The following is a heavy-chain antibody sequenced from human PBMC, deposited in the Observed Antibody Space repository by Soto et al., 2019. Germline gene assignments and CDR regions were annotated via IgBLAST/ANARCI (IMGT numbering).Heavy chain of an antibody. CDR3: ARDIGSGWYGDF. D-gene: IGHD6-19*01. J-gene: IGHJ4*02. CDR1: GFTFSTYG. Sequence: QVQLVESGGGVVQPGRSLRLSCAASGFTFSTYGMHWVRQAPGKGLEWVALTWYDGSNEKYADSVKGRFTISRDKSKNTLYLQMNRLRVDDTAVYYCARDIGSGWYGDFWGQGTLVTVSS. CDR2: TWYDGSNE. V-gene: IGHV3-33*01.